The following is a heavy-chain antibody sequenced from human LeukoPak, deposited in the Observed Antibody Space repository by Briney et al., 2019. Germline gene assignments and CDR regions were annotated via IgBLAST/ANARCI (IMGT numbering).Heavy chain of an antibody. D-gene: IGHD4-17*01. V-gene: IGHV3-64D*06. CDR3: LKGDATGDQFFDY. CDR1: GFTFSSYA. Sequence: PGGSLRLSCSASGFTFSSYAMHWVRQAPGKGLQYVSAISSNGDITNYADSVKGRFTISRDNSKSTLYLQMSSLRADDTAIYYCLKGDATGDQFFDYWGQGPLVTVSS. CDR2: ISSNGDIT. J-gene: IGHJ4*02.